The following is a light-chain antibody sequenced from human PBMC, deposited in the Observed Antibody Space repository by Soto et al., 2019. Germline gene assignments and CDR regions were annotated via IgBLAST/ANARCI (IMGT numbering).Light chain of an antibody. Sequence: IVMTQSPLSLPVTPGEPASISCRSSQSLLHSNGYNYLDWYLQKPGQSPQLLIYLVSNRASGVPDRFSGSGSGTDFTLKISRVEAEDVGVYYCMQALQTPWTFGQGTKVEIK. CDR1: QSLLHSNGYNY. J-gene: IGKJ1*01. CDR3: MQALQTPWT. CDR2: LVS. V-gene: IGKV2-28*01.